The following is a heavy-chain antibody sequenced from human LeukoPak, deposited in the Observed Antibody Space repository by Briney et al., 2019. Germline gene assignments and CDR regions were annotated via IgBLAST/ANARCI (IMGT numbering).Heavy chain of an antibody. CDR3: ARAVGSYTMFDP. V-gene: IGHV1-8*01. Sequence: GASVKVSCKASGYTFTSYDINWVRQATGQGLEWMGWMNPGSGNTGYAQKFQGRVTMTRNTFISTAYMGLSSLRSEDTAVYYCARAVGSYTMFDPWGQGTLVTVSS. J-gene: IGHJ5*02. CDR2: MNPGSGNT. CDR1: GYTFTSYD. D-gene: IGHD3-10*01.